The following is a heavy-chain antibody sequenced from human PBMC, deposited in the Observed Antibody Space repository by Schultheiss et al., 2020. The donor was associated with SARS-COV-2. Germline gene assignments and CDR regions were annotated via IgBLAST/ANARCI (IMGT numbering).Heavy chain of an antibody. Sequence: SETLSLTCAVSGGSISSINSWSWVRQPPGKGLEWTGEINHSGSTNYNPSLKSRVTISLDTSENQFSLKLSSVTAVDTAVYYCAKDPSYVQWFRELSVDYWGLGPLVT. D-gene: IGHD3-10*01. J-gene: IGHJ4*01. CDR1: GGSISSINS. V-gene: IGHV4-4*02. CDR3: AKDPSYVQWFRELSVDY. CDR2: INHSGST.